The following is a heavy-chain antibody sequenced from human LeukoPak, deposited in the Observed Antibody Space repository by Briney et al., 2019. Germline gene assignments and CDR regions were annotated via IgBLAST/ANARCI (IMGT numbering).Heavy chain of an antibody. Sequence: GGSLRLSCVASASTFDDYAMHWVRQAPGKGLEWVSGISWNSGSIDYADSVKGRFTISRDNAKKSLYLQMNSLRAEDTALYYCAKAPRHGYNLNYFDYWGQGTLVTVYS. CDR3: AKAPRHGYNLNYFDY. V-gene: IGHV3-9*01. CDR1: ASTFDDYA. J-gene: IGHJ4*02. CDR2: ISWNSGSI. D-gene: IGHD5-24*01.